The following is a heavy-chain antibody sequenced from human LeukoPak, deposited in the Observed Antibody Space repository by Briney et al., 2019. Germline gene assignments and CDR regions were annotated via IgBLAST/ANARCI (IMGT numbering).Heavy chain of an antibody. V-gene: IGHV5-51*01. Sequence: GESLKISCKGSGYSFTSYWIGWLRQMPGKGLEWMGVIYFGDSDPRYSPSFQGQVTISADKSITTAYLQWSSLKASDTAMYYCARSTVSSSSWEFDYWGQGTPVTVSS. J-gene: IGHJ4*02. CDR1: GYSFTSYW. D-gene: IGHD6-13*01. CDR2: IYFGDSDP. CDR3: ARSTVSSSSWEFDY.